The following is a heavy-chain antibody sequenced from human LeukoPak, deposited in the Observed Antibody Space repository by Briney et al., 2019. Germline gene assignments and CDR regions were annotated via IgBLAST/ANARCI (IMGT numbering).Heavy chain of an antibody. J-gene: IGHJ4*02. CDR1: GGSFSGYY. V-gene: IGHV4-34*01. CDR3: ARDSGKTIGEGLVPFDY. CDR2: VNHSGST. D-gene: IGHD3/OR15-3a*01. Sequence: PSETLSLTCAVYGGSFSGYYWSWIRQPPGKGLEWIGEVNHSGSTNYNPSLKSRVTISVDTSKNQFSLKLSSVTAADTAVYYCARDSGKTIGEGLVPFDYWGQGTLVTVSS.